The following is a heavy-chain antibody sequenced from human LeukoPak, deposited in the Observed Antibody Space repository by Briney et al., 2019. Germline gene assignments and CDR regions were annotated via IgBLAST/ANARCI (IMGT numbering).Heavy chain of an antibody. D-gene: IGHD2-2*01. Sequence: SQTLSLTCNDSGVSVSDGRYYWTWIRHHPTRGLEWIGYKYYSGSAKYNPSLKSRLTISIDTAKNQFSLQLSSVTAADTATYYCATPYCSSLSCLDVFNMWGQGTRVTVSS. CDR2: KYYSGSA. CDR1: GVSVSDGRYY. CDR3: ATPYCSSLSCLDVFNM. V-gene: IGHV4-31*03. J-gene: IGHJ3*02.